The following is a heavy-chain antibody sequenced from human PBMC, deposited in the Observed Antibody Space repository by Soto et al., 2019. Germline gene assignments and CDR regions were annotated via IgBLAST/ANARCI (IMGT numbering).Heavy chain of an antibody. CDR3: ARGAPYCSGGSCYSGAFDI. D-gene: IGHD2-15*01. CDR1: GVTFSSYT. Sequence: QVQLVQSGAEVKKPGSSVKVSCKASGVTFSSYTISWVRQAPGQGLEWMGRIIPILGIANYAQKFQGRVTITADKSTSTAYMELSSLRSEDTAVYYCARGAPYCSGGSCYSGAFDIWGQGTMVTVSS. J-gene: IGHJ3*02. CDR2: IIPILGIA. V-gene: IGHV1-69*02.